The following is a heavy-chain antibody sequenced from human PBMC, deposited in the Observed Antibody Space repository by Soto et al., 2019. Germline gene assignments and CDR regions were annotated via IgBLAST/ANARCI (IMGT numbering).Heavy chain of an antibody. CDR2: IKQDGSEK. J-gene: IGHJ4*02. Sequence: GGSLRLSCAASGFTFIRYWMSWVRQAPGKGLEWVANIKQDGSEKYYVDSVKGRFTISRDNAKNSLYLQMNSLRAEDTAVYYCFRPYYFDYWGQGTLVTVSS. CDR1: GFTFIRYW. V-gene: IGHV3-7*01. CDR3: FRPYYFDY.